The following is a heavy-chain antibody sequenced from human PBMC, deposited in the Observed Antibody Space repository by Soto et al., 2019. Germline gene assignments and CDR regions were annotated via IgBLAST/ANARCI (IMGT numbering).Heavy chain of an antibody. J-gene: IGHJ4*02. CDR1: GFTFSTYA. D-gene: IGHD6-19*01. CDR2: ISYDGSVR. V-gene: IGHV3-30-3*01. Sequence: QVQLVESGGGVVQPGRSLRLSCAASGFTFSTYAMHWVRRAPGKGLEWVAVISYDGSVRYYADSVKGRFTISRDNSKNTLYLQMNSLRAGDTALYYCARQNSGWSYYFDYWGQGTPVTVSS. CDR3: ARQNSGWSYYFDY.